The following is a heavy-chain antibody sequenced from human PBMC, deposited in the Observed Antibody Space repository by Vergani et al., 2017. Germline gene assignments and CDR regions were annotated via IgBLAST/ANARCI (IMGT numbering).Heavy chain of an antibody. Sequence: EVQLVQSGAEVKKPGESLKISCKASGYSFTNCWIGWVRQMPGRGLEFMGIIYPGDSDTRYSPSFQGQVTISADRSFTPAYLQWSSLKASDTAMYYCARRYCSGEYCSYFDDWGQGTLVTVSS. CDR2: IYPGDSDT. D-gene: IGHD2-15*01. CDR3: ARRYCSGEYCSYFDD. CDR1: GYSFTNCW. V-gene: IGHV5-51*01. J-gene: IGHJ4*03.